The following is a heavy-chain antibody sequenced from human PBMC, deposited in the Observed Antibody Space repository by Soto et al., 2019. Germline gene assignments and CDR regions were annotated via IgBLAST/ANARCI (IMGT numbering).Heavy chain of an antibody. CDR3: TRYTGTYYVY. CDR1: GGSISSYY. Sequence: SETLSLTCTVSGGSISSYYWSWIRQPPGKGLEWIGYIYYSGSTNYNPSLKSRVTISVDTSKNQSSLKLSSVTAADTAIYYCTRYTGTYYVYWGQGTLVTVSS. D-gene: IGHD1-26*01. V-gene: IGHV4-59*01. CDR2: IYYSGST. J-gene: IGHJ4*02.